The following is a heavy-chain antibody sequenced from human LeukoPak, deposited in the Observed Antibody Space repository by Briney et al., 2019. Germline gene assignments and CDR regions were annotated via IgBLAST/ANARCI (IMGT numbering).Heavy chain of an antibody. CDR2: INDSGST. Sequence: SETLSLTCAVYGGSFSGYYWTWIRQPPGTGLEWIGEINDSGSTKYMPSLKSRVTILVDPSKNQVSLKVNSVTAADTAVYYCARGGLDSNYFDSWGQGVLLTVSS. V-gene: IGHV4-34*01. J-gene: IGHJ4*02. CDR1: GGSFSGYY. D-gene: IGHD4-11*01. CDR3: ARGGLDSNYFDS.